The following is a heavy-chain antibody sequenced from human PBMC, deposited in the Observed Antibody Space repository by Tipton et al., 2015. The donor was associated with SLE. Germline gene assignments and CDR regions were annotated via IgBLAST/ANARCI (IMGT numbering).Heavy chain of an antibody. CDR2: ISWNGGDT. Sequence: SGFTFDDHTVHWVRQGPGKGLEWVSLISWNGGDTSYADSVRGRFTISRDNNKISVYLQMNNLTPEDTALYYCAKDFHNTGWYYFDFWGQGTRVTVSS. D-gene: IGHD6-19*01. V-gene: IGHV3-43*01. CDR1: GFTFDDHT. CDR3: AKDFHNTGWYYFDF. J-gene: IGHJ4*02.